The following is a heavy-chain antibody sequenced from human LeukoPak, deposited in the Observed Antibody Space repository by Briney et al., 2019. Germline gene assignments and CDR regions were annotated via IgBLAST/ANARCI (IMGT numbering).Heavy chain of an antibody. CDR2: ISPNGGIT. CDR3: AELGITMIGGV. J-gene: IGHJ6*04. CDR1: GFTFSSYA. Sequence: GGSLRLSCAASGFTFSSYAMNWVRQAPGKGLEWVSVISPNGGITYYADSVKGRFTISRDNSKNTLYLQMNSLRAEDTAVYYCAELGITMIGGVWGKGTTVTISS. D-gene: IGHD3-10*02. V-gene: IGHV3-23*01.